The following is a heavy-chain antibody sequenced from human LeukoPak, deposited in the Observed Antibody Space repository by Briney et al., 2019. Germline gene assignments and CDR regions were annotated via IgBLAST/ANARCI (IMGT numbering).Heavy chain of an antibody. CDR2: ISGSGGST. Sequence: GGSLRLSCAASGFTFSSYAMSWVRQAPGKGLEWVSAISGSGGSTYYADSVKGRFTISRDNSKNTLYLQMNSLRAEDTAVYSCAHNENDSSGYYQPYYFDYWGQGTLVTVSS. D-gene: IGHD3-22*01. J-gene: IGHJ4*02. V-gene: IGHV3-23*01. CDR1: GFTFSSYA. CDR3: AHNENDSSGYYQPYYFDY.